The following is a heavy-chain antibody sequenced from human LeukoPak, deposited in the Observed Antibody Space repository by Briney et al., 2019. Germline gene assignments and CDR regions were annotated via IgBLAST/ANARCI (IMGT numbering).Heavy chain of an antibody. CDR3: VRGVGVSRFNYLDS. D-gene: IGHD6-13*01. CDR1: GFTFSSFG. CDR2: IWYDASNK. V-gene: IGHV3-33*01. J-gene: IGHJ4*02. Sequence: PGRSLTLSCAASGFTFSSFGMHWVRQAPGKGLGWVAVIWYDASNKYYADSVKGRFTISRDNSKNTLYLQMNSLRDDDTAVYYCVRGVGVSRFNYLDSWGQGTLVIVSS.